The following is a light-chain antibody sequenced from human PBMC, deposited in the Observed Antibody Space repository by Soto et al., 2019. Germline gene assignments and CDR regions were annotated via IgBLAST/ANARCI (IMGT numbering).Light chain of an antibody. CDR1: QSVGSW. J-gene: IGKJ1*01. CDR3: QQHHDYSWKT. Sequence: DIQLTQSPFPLSASVGDRVPITCPASQSVGSWLAWYQQRQGKAATLLIYYASSLDSGVLARFSGSGSGTEFTLTVSSLQHADYATSYCQQHHDYSWKTFGRGTKVDI. V-gene: IGKV1-5*01. CDR2: YAS.